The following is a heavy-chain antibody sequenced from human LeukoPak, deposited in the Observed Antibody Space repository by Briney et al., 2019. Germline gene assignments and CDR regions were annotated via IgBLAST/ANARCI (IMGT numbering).Heavy chain of an antibody. CDR3: ARDNWNLDY. V-gene: IGHV3-11*01. CDR2: ISSSGSTI. D-gene: IGHD1-20*01. J-gene: IGHJ4*02. Sequence: GGSLRLSCAASTFTFSNYWMSWIRQAPGKGLEWVSYISSSGSTIYHADSVKGRSTISRDNAKNSLYLQMNSLRAEDTAVYYCARDNWNLDYWGQGTLVTVSS. CDR1: TFTFSNYW.